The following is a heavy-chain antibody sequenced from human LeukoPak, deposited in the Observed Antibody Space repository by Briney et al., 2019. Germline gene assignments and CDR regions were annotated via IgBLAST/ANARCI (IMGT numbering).Heavy chain of an antibody. D-gene: IGHD4-17*01. J-gene: IGHJ4*02. CDR3: ARGPGDYGY. V-gene: IGHV3-23*01. CDR2: ISGSGGST. Sequence: GGSLRLSCAASGFTFSSYAMSWVRQAPGKGLEWVSAISGSGGSTYYADSVKGRFTISRDNAKNSLYLQMNSLRAEDTAVYYCARGPGDYGYWGQGTLVTVSS. CDR1: GFTFSSYA.